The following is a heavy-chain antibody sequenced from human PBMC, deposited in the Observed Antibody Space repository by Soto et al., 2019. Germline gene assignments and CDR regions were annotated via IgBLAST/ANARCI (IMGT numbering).Heavy chain of an antibody. CDR2: IKQDGREK. D-gene: IGHD6-6*01. Sequence: GGSLRLSCAASGFTFSSYWMSWVRQAQGKGLEWVSNIKQDGREKYYVDSVKGRFTISRDNAKNSLYLQMNSLRADATAVYYCARDQSSSFAFDIWGQGTMVPVSS. CDR1: GFTFSSYW. J-gene: IGHJ3*02. CDR3: ARDQSSSFAFDI. V-gene: IGHV3-7*01.